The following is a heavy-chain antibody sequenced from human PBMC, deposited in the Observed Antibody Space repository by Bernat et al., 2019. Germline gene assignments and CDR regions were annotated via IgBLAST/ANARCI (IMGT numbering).Heavy chain of an antibody. D-gene: IGHD3-22*01. Sequence: EVQLVESGGGLVKPGGSLRLSCAASGFTFSNAWMNWVRQAPGKGLEWVGRIKSKTDGGTTDYAAPVKGRFTISRDDSKNPLYLQMNSLKTEDTAVYYCTTPPRYYDSSGYPEDAFDIWGQGTMVTVSS. CDR2: IKSKTDGGTT. CDR3: TTPPRYYDSSGYPEDAFDI. CDR1: GFTFSNAW. J-gene: IGHJ3*02. V-gene: IGHV3-15*07.